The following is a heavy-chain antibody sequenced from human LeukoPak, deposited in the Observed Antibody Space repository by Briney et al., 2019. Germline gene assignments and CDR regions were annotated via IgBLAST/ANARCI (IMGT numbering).Heavy chain of an antibody. V-gene: IGHV3-23*01. CDR1: GFTFSSYA. CDR3: AKDRLLLVGATVFILDAFDI. J-gene: IGHJ3*02. D-gene: IGHD1-26*01. CDR2: ISGSGGST. Sequence: GGSLRLPCAASGFTFSSYAMSWVRQAPGKGLEWVSAISGSGGSTYYADSVKGRFTISRDNSKNTLYLQMNSLRAEDTAVYYCAKDRLLLVGATVFILDAFDIWGQGTMVTVSS.